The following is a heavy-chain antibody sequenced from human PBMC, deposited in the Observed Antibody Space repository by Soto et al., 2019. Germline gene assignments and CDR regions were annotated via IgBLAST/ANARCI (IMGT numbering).Heavy chain of an antibody. CDR3: ATEMGASRGPFDN. D-gene: IGHD3-10*01. Sequence: GGSLRLSCVISVFPFGANAMSWVRQAPGKGLEWVSGLSNTGRGTYYADSVKGRFTISRDNSENTVYLQMNSLRVEDTAVYYCATEMGASRGPFDNWGQGTLVTVSS. CDR2: LSNTGRGT. CDR1: VFPFGANA. V-gene: IGHV3-23*01. J-gene: IGHJ4*02.